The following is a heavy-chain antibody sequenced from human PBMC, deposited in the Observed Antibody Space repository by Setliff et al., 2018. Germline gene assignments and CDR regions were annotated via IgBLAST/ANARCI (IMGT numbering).Heavy chain of an antibody. CDR3: ARQRRIWNDLDYFDY. V-gene: IGHV4-34*01. Sequence: SETLSLTCAVYGGSFSTYYWSWIRQPPGKGLEWIGEISHSGSTNYNPSLKSRVTMSVDTSKNQFSLNLNSVTAADTAVYYCARQRRIWNDLDYFDYWGQGTLVTVSS. D-gene: IGHD1-1*01. CDR1: GGSFSTYY. J-gene: IGHJ4*02. CDR2: ISHSGST.